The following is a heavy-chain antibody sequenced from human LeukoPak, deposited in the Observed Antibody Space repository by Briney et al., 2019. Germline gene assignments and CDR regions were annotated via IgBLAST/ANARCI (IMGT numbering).Heavy chain of an antibody. CDR3: ARVLGGDYGDLGDY. Sequence: GGSLRLSCAASGFTFRSYAMHWVPQAPGRGLEYVSAITSNGGTTFYAESVKGRFTISRDNSKNTLYLQMGSLRAEDMAVYYCARVLGGDYGDLGDYWGQGTLVTVSS. V-gene: IGHV3-64*02. J-gene: IGHJ4*02. CDR2: ITSNGGTT. CDR1: GFTFRSYA. D-gene: IGHD4-17*01.